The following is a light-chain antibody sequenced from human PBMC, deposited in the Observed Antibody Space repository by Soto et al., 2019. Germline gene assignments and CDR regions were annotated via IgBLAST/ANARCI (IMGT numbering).Light chain of an antibody. V-gene: IGLV7-46*01. CDR2: HTT. J-gene: IGLJ3*02. Sequence: QAVVTQEPSLTVSPGGTVTLTCCSSTGAVTSGHHPYRLQQKPGQAPRTLIYHTTNTLSWTPARFSGSLLGGKAALTLSGAQPEDEALYYCLLTYSGPWVFGGGTKLTVL. CDR3: LLTYSGPWV. CDR1: TGAVTSGHH.